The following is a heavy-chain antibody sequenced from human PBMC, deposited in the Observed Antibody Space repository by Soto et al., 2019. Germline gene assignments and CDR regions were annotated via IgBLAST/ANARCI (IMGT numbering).Heavy chain of an antibody. CDR2: INHSGST. CDR1: GGSFRGYY. J-gene: IGHJ4*02. Sequence: SLTCAVYGGSFRGYYRRWIRQPPGRGLEWSGEINHSGSTNYHPPLKSRVTISVDTSKNQFSLKLSSVTAADTAVYYCARRLARILKKTIRPDCYFDYWGQGTLVTVSS. CDR3: ARRLARILKKTIRPDCYFDY. D-gene: IGHD1-20*01. V-gene: IGHV4-34*01.